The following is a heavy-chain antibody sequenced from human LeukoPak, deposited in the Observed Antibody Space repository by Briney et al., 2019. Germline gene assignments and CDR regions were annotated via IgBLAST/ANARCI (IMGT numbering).Heavy chain of an antibody. Sequence: GGSLRLSCAASGFTFSSCGMHWVRQTPGKGLEWVAVISYDGSNQYYADSVKGRFTISRDNSKNTMYLQMSSLRAEDTAMYYCAKGGSGLTYYFDQWGQGTLVTVSP. CDR2: ISYDGSNQ. CDR3: AKGGSGLTYYFDQ. CDR1: GFTFSSCG. V-gene: IGHV3-30*18. D-gene: IGHD5-12*01. J-gene: IGHJ4*02.